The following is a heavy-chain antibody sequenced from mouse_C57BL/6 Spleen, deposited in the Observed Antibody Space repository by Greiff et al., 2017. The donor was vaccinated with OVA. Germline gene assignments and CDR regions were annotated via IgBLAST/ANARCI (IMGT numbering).Heavy chain of an antibody. V-gene: IGHV1-52*01. J-gene: IGHJ4*01. Sequence: VQLQQPGAELVRPGSSVKLSCKASGYTFTSYWMHWVKQRPIQGLEWIGNIDPSDSETHYNQKFKDKATLIVDKSSSTAYMQLSSLTSEDSAVYYCARLDYGNYDAMDYWGQGTSVTVSS. CDR2: IDPSDSET. D-gene: IGHD2-1*01. CDR1: GYTFTSYW. CDR3: ARLDYGNYDAMDY.